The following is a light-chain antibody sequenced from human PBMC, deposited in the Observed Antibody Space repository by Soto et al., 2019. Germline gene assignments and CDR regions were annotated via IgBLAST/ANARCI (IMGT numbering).Light chain of an antibody. V-gene: IGKV3-20*01. CDR3: QQYGSSSWT. CDR1: QSVSNNY. J-gene: IGKJ1*01. Sequence: LTQSPGTLSLSPGERATLSCRASQSVSNNYLAWYQQKPGQAPRLLIYGASSRATGIPDRFSGSGSGTDFTLTISRLEPEDFAVYYCQQYGSSSWTFGQGTKVDIK. CDR2: GAS.